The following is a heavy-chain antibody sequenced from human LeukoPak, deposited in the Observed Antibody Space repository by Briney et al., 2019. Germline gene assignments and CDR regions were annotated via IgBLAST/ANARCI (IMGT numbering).Heavy chain of an antibody. Sequence: GGSLRLSCAASGFTFSSYGMHWVRQAPGKGLEWVAVISYDGSNKYYADSVKVRFTISRDNSKNTLYLQMNSLRAEDTAVYYCAKGELYYYGSGSYRLDYWGQGTLVTVSS. D-gene: IGHD3-10*01. J-gene: IGHJ4*02. CDR2: ISYDGSNK. CDR1: GFTFSSYG. V-gene: IGHV3-30*18. CDR3: AKGELYYYGSGSYRLDY.